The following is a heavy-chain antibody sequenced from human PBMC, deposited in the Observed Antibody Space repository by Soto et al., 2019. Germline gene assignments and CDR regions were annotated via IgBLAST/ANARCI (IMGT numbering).Heavy chain of an antibody. J-gene: IGHJ6*02. CDR3: ARDDYGGKTPPYGMDV. CDR2: TYYRSKWYN. D-gene: IGHD4-17*01. Sequence: SGNDGARNRAAGEWIKKTPSRGLEWLGRTYYRSKWYNDYAVSVKSRITINPDTSKNQFSLQLNSVTPEDTAVYYCARDDYGGKTPPYGMDVWGQGTTVTVSS. CDR1: GNDGARNRAA. V-gene: IGHV6-1*01.